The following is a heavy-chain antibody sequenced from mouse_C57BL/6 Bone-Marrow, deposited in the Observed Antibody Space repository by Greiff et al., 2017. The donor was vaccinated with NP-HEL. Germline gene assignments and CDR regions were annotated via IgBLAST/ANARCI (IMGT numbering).Heavy chain of an antibody. CDR3: AKIYGSSYLYWYFDV. J-gene: IGHJ1*03. Sequence: EVHLVESGGGLVKPGGSLKLSCAASGFTFSDYGMHWVRQAPEKGLEWVAYISSGSSTIYYADTVKGRFTISRDNAKNTLFLQMTSLRSEDTAMYYCAKIYGSSYLYWYFDVWGTGTTVTVSS. CDR2: ISSGSSTI. CDR1: GFTFSDYG. D-gene: IGHD1-1*01. V-gene: IGHV5-17*01.